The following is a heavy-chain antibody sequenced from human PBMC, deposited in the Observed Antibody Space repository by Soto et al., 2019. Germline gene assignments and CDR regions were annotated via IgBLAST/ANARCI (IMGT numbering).Heavy chain of an antibody. CDR3: ARDYSSGWYDGLDWFDP. D-gene: IGHD6-19*01. V-gene: IGHV1-18*01. J-gene: IGHJ5*02. CDR1: GGTFSSYA. CDR2: ISAYNGNT. Sequence: GASVKVSCKASGGTFSSYAISWVRQAPGQGLEWMGWISAYNGNTNYAQKLQGRVTMTTDTSTSTAYMELRSLRSDDTAVYYCARDYSSGWYDGLDWFDPWGQGTLVTVSS.